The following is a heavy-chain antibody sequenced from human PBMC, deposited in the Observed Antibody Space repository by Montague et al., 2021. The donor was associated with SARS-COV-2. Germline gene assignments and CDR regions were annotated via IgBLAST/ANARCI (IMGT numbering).Heavy chain of an antibody. J-gene: IGHJ3*02. D-gene: IGHD3-9*01. CDR3: ARVGVPYYDILTGYYIEGSDAFDI. V-gene: IGHV4-59*13. CDR1: GGSISSYY. CDR2: IYYSGST. Sequence: SETLSHTCTVSGGSISSYYWSWIRQPPGKGLEWIGYIYYSGSTNYNPSLKSRVTISVDTSKNQFSLKLSSVTAADTAVYYCARVGVPYYDILTGYYIEGSDAFDIWGQGTMVTVSS.